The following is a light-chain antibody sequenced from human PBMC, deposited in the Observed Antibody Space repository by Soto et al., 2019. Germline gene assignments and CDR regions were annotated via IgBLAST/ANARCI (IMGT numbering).Light chain of an antibody. J-gene: IGKJ2*01. CDR1: QSISDF. V-gene: IGKV3-20*01. Sequence: EIVLTQSPGTLSLSPGERATLYCRASQSISDFIAWHQQKPGQAPRLLIYGASNRATGIPDRFSGGGSGTVFTLTIIRLQPEDVSVYYCRQYDNSRLIYTFGQGTKLEIK. CDR2: GAS. CDR3: RQYDNSRLIYT.